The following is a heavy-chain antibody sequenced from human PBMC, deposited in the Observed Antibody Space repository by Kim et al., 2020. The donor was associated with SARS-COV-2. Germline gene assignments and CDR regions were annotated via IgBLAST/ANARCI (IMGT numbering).Heavy chain of an antibody. CDR3: ARSSAGWFGESDNWFDP. Sequence: FQGRVTITADKSTSTAYMELSSLRSEDTAVYYCARSSAGWFGESDNWFDPWGQGTLVTVSS. J-gene: IGHJ5*02. V-gene: IGHV1-69*02. D-gene: IGHD3-10*01.